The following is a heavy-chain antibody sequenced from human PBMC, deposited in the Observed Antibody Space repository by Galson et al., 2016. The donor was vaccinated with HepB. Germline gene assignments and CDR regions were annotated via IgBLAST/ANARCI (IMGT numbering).Heavy chain of an antibody. CDR1: GFTFSRYG. J-gene: IGHJ4*02. V-gene: IGHV3-30*18. Sequence: SLRLSCAASGFTFSRYGMHWVRQAPGKGLEWVTFISYDGSNKYYADSVKGRFTISRDNSKNTLYLQMNSLRAEDTAVYYCEKDPYYYGSGSYLYFHYWGQGTLVTVSS. CDR2: ISYDGSNK. CDR3: EKDPYYYGSGSYLYFHY. D-gene: IGHD3-10*01.